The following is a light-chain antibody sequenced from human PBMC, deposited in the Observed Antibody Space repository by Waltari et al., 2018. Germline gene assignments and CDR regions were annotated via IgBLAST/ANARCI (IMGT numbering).Light chain of an antibody. V-gene: IGLV2-14*03. CDR2: DVS. Sequence: HSALTQPASVSGSPGQSITISCTGTSSDAGGYNYVSWYQQHPGKAPTLMIFDVSYRPSGISNRFSGSKSGNTASLTISGLQAEDEADYYCSSYISSDTLELFGGGTSLTVL. CDR3: SSYISSDTLEL. J-gene: IGLJ2*01. CDR1: SSDAGGYNY.